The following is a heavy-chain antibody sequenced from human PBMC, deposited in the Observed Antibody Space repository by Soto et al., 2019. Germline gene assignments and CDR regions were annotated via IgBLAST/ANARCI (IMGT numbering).Heavy chain of an antibody. D-gene: IGHD5-18*01. CDR3: ARGGGYSYGYPIPCFDY. Sequence: SETLSLTCTVSGGSISSYYWSWIRQPPGKGLEWIGYIYYSGSTNYNPSLKSRVTISVDTSKNQFSLKLSSVTAADTAVYYCARGGGYSYGYPIPCFDYWGQGTLVTSPQ. V-gene: IGHV4-59*01. J-gene: IGHJ4*02. CDR2: IYYSGST. CDR1: GGSISSYY.